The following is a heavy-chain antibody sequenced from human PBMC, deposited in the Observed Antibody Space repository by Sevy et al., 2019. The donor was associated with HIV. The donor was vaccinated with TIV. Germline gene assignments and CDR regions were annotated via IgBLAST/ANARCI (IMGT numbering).Heavy chain of an antibody. Sequence: GGSLRLPCAASGFTFSSYSMNWVRQAPGKGLEWVSSISSSSSYIYYADSVKGRFTISRDNAKNSLYLQMNSLRAEDTAVYYCAAGTVVTPYWFDPWGQGTLVTVSS. D-gene: IGHD2-21*02. CDR1: GFTFSSYS. CDR3: AAGTVVTPYWFDP. J-gene: IGHJ5*02. V-gene: IGHV3-21*01. CDR2: ISSSSSYI.